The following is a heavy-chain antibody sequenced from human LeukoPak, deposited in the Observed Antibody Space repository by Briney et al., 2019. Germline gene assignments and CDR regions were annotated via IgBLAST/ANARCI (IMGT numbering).Heavy chain of an antibody. Sequence: GGSLRLSCTASGFTFSDYEVNWIRRAPGKGLEWVSYISGSGSTIYYADFVKGRFTVSRDNVKNSVSLQMNSLRAEDTAVYYCAKDTSGWSLTWGQGTLVTVSS. D-gene: IGHD6-19*01. CDR2: ISGSGSTI. J-gene: IGHJ5*02. V-gene: IGHV3-48*03. CDR1: GFTFSDYE. CDR3: AKDTSGWSLT.